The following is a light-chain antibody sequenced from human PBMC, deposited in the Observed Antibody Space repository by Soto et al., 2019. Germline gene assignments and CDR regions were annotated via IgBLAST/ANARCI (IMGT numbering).Light chain of an antibody. CDR3: CSYAGSSTYV. V-gene: IGLV2-23*01. Sequence: QSVLTQPASVSGSPGQSITISCTGTSSGVGSYNLVSWYQQHPGKAPKVMIYEGSKRPSGVSNRFSGSKSGNTASLTISGLQAEDEADYYCCSYAGSSTYVFGTGTKVTVL. J-gene: IGLJ1*01. CDR1: SSGVGSYNL. CDR2: EGS.